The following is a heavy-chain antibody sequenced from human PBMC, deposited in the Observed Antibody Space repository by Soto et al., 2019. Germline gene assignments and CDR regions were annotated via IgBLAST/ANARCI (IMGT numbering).Heavy chain of an antibody. V-gene: IGHV4-39*07. J-gene: IGHJ4*02. CDR1: GGSISSSSYY. Sequence: PSETLSLTCTVSGGSISSSSYYWGWIRQPPGKGLEWIGSIYYSGSTYYNPSLKSRVTISVDTSKNQFSLKLSSVTAADTAVYYCARVIIEGGPTFDYWGQGTLVTVSS. CDR3: ARVIIEGGPTFDY. CDR2: IYYSGST.